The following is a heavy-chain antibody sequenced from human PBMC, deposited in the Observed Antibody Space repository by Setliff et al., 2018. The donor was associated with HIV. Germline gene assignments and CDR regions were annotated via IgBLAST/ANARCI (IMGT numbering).Heavy chain of an antibody. CDR3: AREDSSYHYFDS. V-gene: IGHV4-38-2*02. CDR2: MFRTGTS. D-gene: IGHD3-22*01. CDR1: GYSIRSGYY. Sequence: SETLSLTCAVSGYSIRSGYYWGWIRQSPGKGLEWIGTMFRTGTSYYNPSLTSRVTISQDTSKNQFSLKLRSVTAADTAVYWCAREDSSYHYFDSWGQGMLVTVSS. J-gene: IGHJ4*02.